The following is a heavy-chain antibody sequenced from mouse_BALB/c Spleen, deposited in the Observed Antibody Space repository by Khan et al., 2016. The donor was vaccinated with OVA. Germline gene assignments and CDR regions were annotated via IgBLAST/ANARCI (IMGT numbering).Heavy chain of an antibody. CDR3: ARGQLGLRFDY. CDR1: GYAFTNYL. J-gene: IGHJ2*01. D-gene: IGHD3-2*01. CDR2: INPGSGGT. V-gene: IGHV1-54*01. Sequence: QVQLQQSGAELVRPGTSVKVSCKASGYAFTNYLIEWVKQRPGQGLEWIGVINPGSGGTNYNEKFKGKATLTAVKSSSTAYMQLSSLTSDDSAVYFCARGQLGLRFDYWGQGTTLTVSS.